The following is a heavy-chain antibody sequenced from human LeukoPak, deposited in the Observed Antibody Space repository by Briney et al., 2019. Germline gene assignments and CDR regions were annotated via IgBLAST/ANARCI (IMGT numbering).Heavy chain of an antibody. CDR2: IYYSGST. CDR1: GGSISSGDYY. CDR3: ARDQRGYSGYDTVSWFDP. J-gene: IGHJ5*02. V-gene: IGHV4-30-4*01. D-gene: IGHD5-12*01. Sequence: SETLSLTCTVSGGSISSGDYYWSWIRQPPGKGLEWIGYIYYSGSTYYNPSLKSRVTISVDTSKNQFSLKLSSVTAADTAVYYCARDQRGYSGYDTVSWFDPWGQGTLVTDSS.